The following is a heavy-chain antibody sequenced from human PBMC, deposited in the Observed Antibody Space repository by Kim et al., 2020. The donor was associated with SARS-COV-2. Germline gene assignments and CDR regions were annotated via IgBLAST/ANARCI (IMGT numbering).Heavy chain of an antibody. CDR3: ARVAYSSSW. Sequence: GNTNYAQKLQGRVTMTTDTSTSTAYMELRSLRSDDTAVYYCARVAYSSSWWGQGTLVTVSS. V-gene: IGHV1-18*01. CDR2: GNT. J-gene: IGHJ4*02. D-gene: IGHD6-13*01.